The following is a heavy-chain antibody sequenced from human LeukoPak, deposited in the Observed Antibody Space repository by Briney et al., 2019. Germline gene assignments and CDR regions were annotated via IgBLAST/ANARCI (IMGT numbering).Heavy chain of an antibody. V-gene: IGHV3-23*01. J-gene: IGHJ6*02. D-gene: IGHD3-10*01. CDR1: GFTFSSYA. CDR2: ISGSGGST. CDR3: AKSTDYGSGSYYSPIYYYYYGMDV. Sequence: GGSLRLSCAASGFTFSSYAMSWVRQAPGKGLEWVSAISGSGGSTYYADSVKGRFTISRDNSENTLYLQMNSLRAEDTAVYYCAKSTDYGSGSYYSPIYYYYYGMDVWGQGTTVTVSS.